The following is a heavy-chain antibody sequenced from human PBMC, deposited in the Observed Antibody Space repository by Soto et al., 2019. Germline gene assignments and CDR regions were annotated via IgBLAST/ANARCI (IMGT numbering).Heavy chain of an antibody. CDR3: ARESGYYYDSSRAFDI. D-gene: IGHD3-22*01. V-gene: IGHV5-10-1*01. J-gene: IGHJ3*02. Sequence: PGESLKISCKGSGYSFTSYWISWVRQMPGKGLEWMGRIDPSDSYTNYSPSFQGHVTISADKSISTAYPQWSSLKASDTAMYYCARESGYYYDSSRAFDIWGQGTMVTVSS. CDR1: GYSFTSYW. CDR2: IDPSDSYT.